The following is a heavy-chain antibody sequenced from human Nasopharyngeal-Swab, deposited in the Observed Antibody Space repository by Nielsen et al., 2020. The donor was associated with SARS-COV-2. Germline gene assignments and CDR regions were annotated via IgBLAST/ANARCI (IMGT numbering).Heavy chain of an antibody. Sequence: GESLKISCKGSGYTFTSYWISWVRQMPGKGLEWMGRIDPSDSYTNYNPSFQGHVTISVDKSISTAYLQWSSLKASDTAMYYCARSMPSRYYYYGMDVWGQGTTVTVSS. CDR3: ARSMPSRYYYYGMDV. V-gene: IGHV5-10-1*01. D-gene: IGHD2-2*01. J-gene: IGHJ6*02. CDR1: GYTFTSYW. CDR2: IDPSDSYT.